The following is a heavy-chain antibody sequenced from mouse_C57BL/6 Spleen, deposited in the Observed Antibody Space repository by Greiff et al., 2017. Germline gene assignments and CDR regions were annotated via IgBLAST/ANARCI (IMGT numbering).Heavy chain of an antibody. CDR2: IHPNSGST. CDR3: AREDHPGSDYDAMDY. V-gene: IGHV1-64*01. Sequence: VQLQQPGAELVKPGASVKLSCKASGYTFTSYWMHWVKQRPGQGLEWIGMIHPNSGSTNYNEKFKSKATLTVDKSSSTAYMQLSSLTSEDSAVYYCAREDHPGSDYDAMDYWGQGTSVTVSS. CDR1: GYTFTSYW. J-gene: IGHJ4*01. D-gene: IGHD1-1*01.